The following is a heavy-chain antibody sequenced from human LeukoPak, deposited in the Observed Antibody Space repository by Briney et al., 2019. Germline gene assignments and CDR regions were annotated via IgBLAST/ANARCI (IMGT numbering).Heavy chain of an antibody. V-gene: IGHV3-23*01. Sequence: GGSLRLSCAASGFAFNFYAMSWVRQAPGKGLQWVSTINANGINTYYADSVRGRFTISRDNSKDTLYLQLNSLRAEDTAIYFRAKPISGGLAVSADWFDPWGQGTLVIVSS. CDR1: GFAFNFYA. CDR3: AKPISGGLAVSADWFDP. CDR2: INANGINT. D-gene: IGHD6-19*01. J-gene: IGHJ5*02.